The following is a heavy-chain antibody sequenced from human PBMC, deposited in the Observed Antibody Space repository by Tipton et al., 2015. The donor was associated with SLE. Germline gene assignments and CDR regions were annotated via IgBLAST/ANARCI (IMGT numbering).Heavy chain of an antibody. V-gene: IGHV4-61*02. CDR2: VYPSGAT. Sequence: TLSLTCTVSGDSISGGKYHWSWVRQPPGKGLQWIGRVYPSGATDYNSSLKSRRSISVDTSKNQFSLRLSSLTAADTAMYYCAREGVHFWSGSSYYYYYYMDVWGKGTTVTVSS. CDR3: AREGVHFWSGSSYYYYYYMDV. D-gene: IGHD3-3*02. J-gene: IGHJ6*03. CDR1: GDSISGGKYH.